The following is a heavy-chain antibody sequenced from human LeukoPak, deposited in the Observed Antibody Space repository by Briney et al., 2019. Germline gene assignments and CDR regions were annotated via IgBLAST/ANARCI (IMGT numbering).Heavy chain of an antibody. J-gene: IGHJ4*02. V-gene: IGHV3-7*04. Sequence: PGGSLRLSCAASGFTFSTYWMTWVRQAPGKGLEWVANINQDGTEKNYVDSVKGRFTTSNDNAKNSLYLQMNSLRAEDAAVYYCARNMGDYWGQGTLVTVYS. CDR1: GFTFSTYW. D-gene: IGHD2/OR15-2a*01. CDR3: ARNMGDY. CDR2: INQDGTEK.